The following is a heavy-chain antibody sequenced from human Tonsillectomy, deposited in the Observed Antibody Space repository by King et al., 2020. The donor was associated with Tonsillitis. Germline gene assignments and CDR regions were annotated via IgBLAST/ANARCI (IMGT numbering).Heavy chain of an antibody. V-gene: IGHV3-69-1*02. CDR3: ARDPKQQIFGVVIINDPEAFDI. J-gene: IGHJ3*02. D-gene: IGHD3-3*01. CDR1: GFTFSDYY. CDR2: ISSSSTI. Sequence: VQLVESGGGLVKPGGSLRLSCAASGFTFSDYYMNWVRQAPGKGLEWVSSISSSSTIYYADSVKGRFTISRDNAKNSLYLQMNSLRAEDTAVYYCARDPKQQIFGVVIINDPEAFDIWGQGKMVTVSS.